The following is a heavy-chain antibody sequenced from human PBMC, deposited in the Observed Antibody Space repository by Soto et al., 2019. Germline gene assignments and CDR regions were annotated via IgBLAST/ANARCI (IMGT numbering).Heavy chain of an antibody. D-gene: IGHD5-18*01. CDR2: IYPGDSDT. CDR3: ARRDTAMVRDYYYYGMDV. CDR1: GYSFTSYW. V-gene: IGHV5-51*01. J-gene: IGHJ6*02. Sequence: PGESLKISCKGSGYSFTSYWIGWVRQMPGKGLEWMGIIYPGDSDTRYSPSFQGQVTISADKSISTAYLQWSSLKASDTAMYYCARRDTAMVRDYYYYGMDVWGQGTTVTVSS.